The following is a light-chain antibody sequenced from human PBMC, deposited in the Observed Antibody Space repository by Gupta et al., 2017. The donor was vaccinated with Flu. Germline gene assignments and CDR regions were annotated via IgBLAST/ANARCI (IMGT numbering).Light chain of an antibody. CDR2: AAS. Sequence: DIQMTQSTSSLSASVGDRVTITCRASQSISSYLNWYQQKPGKAPKRLIYAASSLQSGVPSRFSGSGSGTDFTLSISSLQPEDVGTYYCQQSYSNPLTFGGGTKVEIK. J-gene: IGKJ4*01. V-gene: IGKV1-39*01. CDR3: QQSYSNPLT. CDR1: QSISSY.